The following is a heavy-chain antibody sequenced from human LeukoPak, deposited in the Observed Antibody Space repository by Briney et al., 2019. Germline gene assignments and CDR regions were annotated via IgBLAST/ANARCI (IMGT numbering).Heavy chain of an antibody. V-gene: IGHV4-59*08. CDR2: IYYSGST. CDR1: GGSISSYY. J-gene: IGHJ6*02. CDR3: ASHRVGNYYYYRMDV. Sequence: SETLSLTYTASGGSISSYYWSWIRQPPGKGLEWIGYIYYSGSTNYNPSLKSRVTISVDTSKNQFSLKLSSVTAADTAVYYCASHRVGNYYYYRMDVWGQGTTVTVSS. D-gene: IGHD1-26*01.